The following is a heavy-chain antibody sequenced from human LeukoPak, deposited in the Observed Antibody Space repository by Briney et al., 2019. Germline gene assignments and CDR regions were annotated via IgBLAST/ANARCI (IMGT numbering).Heavy chain of an antibody. V-gene: IGHV5-51*01. Sequence: TGESLKISCKGSGYSFTSYWIGWVRQMPGEGLEWMGIIYPGDSDTRYSPSFQGQVTISADKSISTAYLQWSSLKASDTAMYYCARQEYCSGGSCYTWFDPWGQGTLVTVS. D-gene: IGHD2-15*01. J-gene: IGHJ5*02. CDR1: GYSFTSYW. CDR2: IYPGDSDT. CDR3: ARQEYCSGGSCYTWFDP.